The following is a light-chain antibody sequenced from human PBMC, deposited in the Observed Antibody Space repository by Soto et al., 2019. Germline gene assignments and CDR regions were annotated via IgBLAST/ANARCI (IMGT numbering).Light chain of an antibody. CDR2: DTS. Sequence: EIVLTQSPGTLSLSPGERATLSSRASQSVFKNYLAWYQHKPGQTPRXXIHDTSTRGTGVPTRFSGSRAGAGCTLTINSLQSEDFEVYSCQPYNKWPLTFGGGTKVDIK. CDR1: QSVFKNY. CDR3: QPYNKWPLT. V-gene: IGKV3-15*01. J-gene: IGKJ4*02.